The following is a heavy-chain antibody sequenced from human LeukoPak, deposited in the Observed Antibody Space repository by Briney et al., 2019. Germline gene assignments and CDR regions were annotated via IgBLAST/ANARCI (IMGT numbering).Heavy chain of an antibody. CDR3: ARHNPLWGY. J-gene: IGHJ4*02. CDR1: GFTLSSYS. D-gene: IGHD1-14*01. V-gene: IGHV3-21*01. Sequence: GGSLRLSCAVSGFTLSSYSMNWVRQAPGKGLEWVSFISSSSNYIYYADSVKGRFTISRDNAKNSLYLQMKNLRAEDTALYYCARHNPLWGYWGQGTLVTVSS. CDR2: ISSSSNYI.